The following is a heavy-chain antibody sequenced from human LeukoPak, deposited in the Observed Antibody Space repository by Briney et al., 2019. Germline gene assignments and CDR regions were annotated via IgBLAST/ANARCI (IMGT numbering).Heavy chain of an antibody. Sequence: SGTLPLTCALYSGTFGDYHWHWIRQPPAKGLERVGEINQRGVTTYNSFLKSRVLLSVDTSKKQFSLKLTSVTAADTAVYYCGSLQQIRGLNVFDYWGQGALVTVSS. D-gene: IGHD3-10*01. J-gene: IGHJ4*02. CDR2: INQRGVT. V-gene: IGHV4-34*01. CDR3: GSLQQIRGLNVFDY. CDR1: SGTFGDYH.